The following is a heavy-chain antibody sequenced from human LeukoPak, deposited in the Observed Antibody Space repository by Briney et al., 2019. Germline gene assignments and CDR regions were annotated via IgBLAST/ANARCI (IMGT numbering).Heavy chain of an antibody. CDR1: GYSISSGYY. CDR3: VRGPYGSSISNWFDP. V-gene: IGHV4-38-2*02. Sequence: PSETLSLTCTVSGYSISSGYYWGWIRPPPGKGLEWIGSIYHSGSSYYNPSLKSRVTISVDTSKNQFSLKLSSVTAADTAVYYCVRGPYGSSISNWFDPWGQGLLVTVSS. J-gene: IGHJ5*02. CDR2: IYHSGSS. D-gene: IGHD3-10*01.